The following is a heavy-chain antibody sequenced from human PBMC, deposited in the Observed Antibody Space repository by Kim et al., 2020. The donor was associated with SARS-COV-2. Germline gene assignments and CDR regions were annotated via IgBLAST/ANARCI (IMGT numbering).Heavy chain of an antibody. CDR2: TNHSGSS. Sequence: SETLSLTCAVYGGSFSDYNCSWFRQPPGKGLEWHGETNHSGSSNLSPSLRSRITISVDTSKSQFSLRLKSMTATDTAVYYCARGRAGVVPAPVLGLGPYYDYYGLDVWGRGTPVAVSS. V-gene: IGHV4-34*01. D-gene: IGHD2-2*02. CDR1: GGSFSDYN. CDR3: ARGRAGVVPAPVLGLGPYYDYYGLDV. J-gene: IGHJ6*02.